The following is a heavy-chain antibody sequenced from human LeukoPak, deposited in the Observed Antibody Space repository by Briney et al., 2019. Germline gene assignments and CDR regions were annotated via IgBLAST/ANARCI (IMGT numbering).Heavy chain of an antibody. J-gene: IGHJ3*02. V-gene: IGHV3-48*03. CDR1: GFTFSSYE. CDR2: VSKSGGTM. CDR3: ATAVI. Sequence: GGSLRLSCEASGFTFSSYEMNWFRQAPGKGLEWVSYVSKSGGTMKNADSVKGRFTVSRDNAKNSLHLQMNSLTAEDTAVYCCATAVIRGRGTMVTVSS.